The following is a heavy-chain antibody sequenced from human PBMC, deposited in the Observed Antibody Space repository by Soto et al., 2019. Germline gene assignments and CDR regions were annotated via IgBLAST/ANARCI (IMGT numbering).Heavy chain of an antibody. CDR3: ARVIAAAGTLGHWFDP. CDR2: IYHSGST. V-gene: IGHV4-30-2*01. Sequence: SETLSLTCAVSGGSISSGGYSWSWIRQPPGKGLEWIGYIYHSGSTYYNPSLKSRVTISVDTSKNQFSLKLSSVTAADTAVYYCARVIAAAGTLGHWFDPWGQGTLVTVSS. CDR1: GGSISSGGYS. J-gene: IGHJ5*02. D-gene: IGHD6-13*01.